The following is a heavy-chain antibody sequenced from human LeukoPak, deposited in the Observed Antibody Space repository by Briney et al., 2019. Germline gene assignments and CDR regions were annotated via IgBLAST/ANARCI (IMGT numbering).Heavy chain of an antibody. CDR2: ISAYNDNT. J-gene: IGHJ5*02. V-gene: IGHV1-18*01. Sequence: ASGKVSCKASGYTFTSYGISWVRQAPGQGLEWMGWISAYNDNTNYAQKLQGRVTMTTDTSTSTAYMELRSLRSDDTAVYYCAFGSVVPAEGRWFDPWGQGTLVTVSS. CDR1: GYTFTSYG. D-gene: IGHD2-2*01. CDR3: AFGSVVPAEGRWFDP.